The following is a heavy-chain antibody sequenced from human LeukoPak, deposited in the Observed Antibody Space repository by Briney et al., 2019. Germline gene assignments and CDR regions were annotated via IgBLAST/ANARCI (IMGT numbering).Heavy chain of an antibody. CDR2: IYYSGST. CDR3: ARRGENWYFDL. Sequence: PSESLSLTCAVSGGSISSYYWSWIRQPPGKGLEWIGYIYYSGSTNYNPSLKSRITISVDTSKNKFSLNLTSVTAADTAVYYCARRGENWYFDLWGRGTLVTASS. V-gene: IGHV4-59*08. CDR1: GGSISSYY. J-gene: IGHJ2*01.